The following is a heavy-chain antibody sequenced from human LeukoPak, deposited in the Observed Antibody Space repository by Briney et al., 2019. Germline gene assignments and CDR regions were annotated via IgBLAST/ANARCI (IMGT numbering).Heavy chain of an antibody. D-gene: IGHD3-10*01. CDR3: ARETTQLWFGELFDYYYYYMDV. V-gene: IGHV4-59*01. Sequence: SETLSLTCTVSGGSISSYYWSWIRQPPGKGLEWIGYIYYSGSTNYNPSLKSRVTISVDASKNQFSLKLSSVTAADTAVYYCARETTQLWFGELFDYYYYYMDVWGKGTTVTISS. CDR2: IYYSGST. CDR1: GGSISSYY. J-gene: IGHJ6*03.